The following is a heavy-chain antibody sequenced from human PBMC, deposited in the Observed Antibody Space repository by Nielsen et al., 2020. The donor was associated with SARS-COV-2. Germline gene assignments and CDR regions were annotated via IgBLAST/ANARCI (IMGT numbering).Heavy chain of an antibody. J-gene: IGHJ5*02. CDR2: IYYSGST. V-gene: IGHV4-34*01. CDR1: GGSFSGYY. D-gene: IGHD1-26*01. CDR3: ARHFKWGGSYSNWFDP. Sequence: SETLSLTCAVYGGSFSGYYWSWIRQPPGKGLEWIGSIYYSGSTYYNPSLKSRVTISVDTSKNQFSLKLSSVTAADTAVYYCARHFKWGGSYSNWFDPWSQGTLVTVSS.